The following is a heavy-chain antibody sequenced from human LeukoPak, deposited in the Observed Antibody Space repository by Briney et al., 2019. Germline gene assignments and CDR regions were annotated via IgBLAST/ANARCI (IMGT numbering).Heavy chain of an antibody. J-gene: IGHJ4*02. CDR2: TSGGGGHT. CDR3: CEGFGELSSYFEN. D-gene: IGHD3-10*01. CDR1: GFTFSSYA. Sequence: TGGSLRLSCVASGFTFSSYAMTWVRQAPGKGLEWVSATSGGGGHTYYADSVKGRFTISRENSKNTLYLQMNSLRAEDTAVYYCCEGFGELSSYFENWGQGTLVTVSS. V-gene: IGHV3-23*01.